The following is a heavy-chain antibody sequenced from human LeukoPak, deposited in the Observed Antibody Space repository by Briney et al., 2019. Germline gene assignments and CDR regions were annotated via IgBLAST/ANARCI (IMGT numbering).Heavy chain of an antibody. V-gene: IGHV1-69*04. Sequence: GASVKVSCKASGGTFSSYAISWVRQAPGQGLEWMGRIIPILGIANYAQKFQGRVTITADKSTSTAYMELSSLRSEDTAVYYCARGRGARGYYDYWGQGTLVTVSS. CDR1: GGTFSSYA. CDR3: ARGRGARGYYDY. J-gene: IGHJ4*02. CDR2: IIPILGIA. D-gene: IGHD3-10*01.